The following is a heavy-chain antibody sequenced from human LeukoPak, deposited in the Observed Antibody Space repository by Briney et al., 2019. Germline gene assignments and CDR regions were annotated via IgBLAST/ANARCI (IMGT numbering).Heavy chain of an antibody. J-gene: IGHJ6*03. CDR2: IRYDGSNK. CDR1: GFTFSSYG. D-gene: IGHD4-11*01. V-gene: IGHV3-30*02. CDR3: AKSSVSDYYYYYMDV. Sequence: GGSLRLSCAASGFTFSSYGMHWVRQAPGKGLEWVAFIRYDGSNKYYADSVKGRFTIFRDNSKNTLYLQMNSLRAEDTAVYYCAKSSVSDYYYYYMDVWGKGTTVTVSS.